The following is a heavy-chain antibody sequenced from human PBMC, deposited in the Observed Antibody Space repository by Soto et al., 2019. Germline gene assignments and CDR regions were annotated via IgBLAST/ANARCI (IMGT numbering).Heavy chain of an antibody. Sequence: GGSLRLSCAASGFTFSSYWMHWVRQDPEKGLVWVSRINGDGISTSYADSVKGRFTISRDNAKDTLYLHMNSLGAEDTAVYYCARISQGTYCRGGNCYSDYWGQGTLVTV. CDR1: GFTFSSYW. D-gene: IGHD2-15*01. V-gene: IGHV3-74*01. CDR2: INGDGIST. CDR3: ARISQGTYCRGGNCYSDY. J-gene: IGHJ4*02.